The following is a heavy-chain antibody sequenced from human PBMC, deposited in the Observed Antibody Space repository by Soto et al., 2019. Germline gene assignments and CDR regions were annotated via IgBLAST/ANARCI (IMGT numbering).Heavy chain of an antibody. Sequence: GGSLRLSCAASGFTFSSYWMHWVRQAPGKGLVWVSRINSDGSSTSYADSVKGRFTISRDNAKNTLYLQMNSLRAEDTAVYYCARESVVAHSRVYGMDVWGQGTTVTVSS. CDR1: GFTFSSYW. CDR2: INSDGSST. CDR3: ARESVVAHSRVYGMDV. V-gene: IGHV3-74*01. J-gene: IGHJ6*02. D-gene: IGHD3-22*01.